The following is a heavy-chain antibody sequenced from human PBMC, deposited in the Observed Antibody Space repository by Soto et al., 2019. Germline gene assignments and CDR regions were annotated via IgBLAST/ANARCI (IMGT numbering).Heavy chain of an antibody. J-gene: IGHJ4*02. D-gene: IGHD6-19*01. V-gene: IGHV3-74*01. CDR1: GLTISSYW. CDR3: AVSVGGATAIAY. CDR2: INGDGSST. Sequence: EVQLVESGGGLVQPGESLRLSCVVSGLTISSYWMHWVRQAPGKGLVWVSRINGDGSSTNYADSVKGRFTISRDNAKNTLYLEVITLRGEGTAVYDGAVSVGGATAIAYWGQGTLVTVSS.